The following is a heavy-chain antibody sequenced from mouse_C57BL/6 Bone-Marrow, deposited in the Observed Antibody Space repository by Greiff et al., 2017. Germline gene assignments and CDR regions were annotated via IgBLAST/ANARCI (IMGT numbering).Heavy chain of an antibody. Sequence: QVQLQQPGAELVKPGASVKMSCKASGYTFTSYWITWVKQRPGQGLEWIGVINPYNGGTSYNQKFKGKATLTVDKSSSTAYMELNSLTSEDSAVYYCAREGLDGNYGFAYWGQGTLVTVSA. CDR2: INPYNGGT. CDR3: AREGLDGNYGFAY. D-gene: IGHD2-1*01. V-gene: IGHV1-55*01. CDR1: GYTFTSYW. J-gene: IGHJ3*01.